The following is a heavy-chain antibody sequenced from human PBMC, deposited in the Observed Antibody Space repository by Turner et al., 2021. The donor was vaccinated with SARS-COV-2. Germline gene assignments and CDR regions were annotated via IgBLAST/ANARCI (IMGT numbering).Heavy chain of an antibody. CDR2: FNPEDGEP. CDR3: ATSWELPDAYFDS. D-gene: IGHD1-7*01. J-gene: IGHJ4*02. CDR1: GYTLSELS. V-gene: IGHV1-24*01. Sequence: QVHLLQSGAEVKKTGASAKVSCKVSGYTLSELSIHWVRQAPGKGPECMGGFNPEDGEPIYAQMFQGRFSLTEDTSTDTLYMELSSLRSEDTAVYYCATSWELPDAYFDSWGQGTLVTVSS.